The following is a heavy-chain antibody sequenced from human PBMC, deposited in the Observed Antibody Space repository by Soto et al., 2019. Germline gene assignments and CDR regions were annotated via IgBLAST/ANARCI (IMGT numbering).Heavy chain of an antibody. D-gene: IGHD3-22*01. J-gene: IGHJ6*02. V-gene: IGHV1-46*01. CDR3: ARSDYDSSGYSRMSGYYYYYGLDV. CDR2: INPSGGST. Sequence: ASVKVSCKASGYTFTIYYIHWVRQAPGQGLEWMGLINPSGGSTSYAQKFQGRVTMTGDTATTTVYMELSSLRSEDTAVYYCARSDYDSSGYSRMSGYYYYYGLDVWGQGTTVTVSS. CDR1: GYTFTIYY.